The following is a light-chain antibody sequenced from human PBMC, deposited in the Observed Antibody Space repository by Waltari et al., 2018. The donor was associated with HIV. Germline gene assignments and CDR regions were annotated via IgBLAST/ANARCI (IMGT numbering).Light chain of an antibody. J-gene: IGLJ3*02. Sequence: SYELTQPPSVSVSPGQPARITCSGDALPKQYAYWYQQRPGQAPVAVIYKDSERPSGFPELCAGSISGTTVTLTISGVQAEYEADYYCQSADSSGTWVFGGGTKLTVL. CDR3: QSADSSGTWV. CDR1: ALPKQY. CDR2: KDS. V-gene: IGLV3-25*03.